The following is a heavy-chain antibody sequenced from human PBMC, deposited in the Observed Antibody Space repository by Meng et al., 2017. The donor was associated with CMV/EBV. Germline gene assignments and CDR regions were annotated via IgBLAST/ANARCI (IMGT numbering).Heavy chain of an antibody. D-gene: IGHD3-3*01. J-gene: IGHJ4*02. CDR3: AREFSDFWSGYNYFVY. V-gene: IGHV3-21*01. CDR1: GFTFSSYS. Sequence: GESLKISCAASGFTFSSYSMNWVRQAPGKGLEWVSSISSSSSYIYYADSVKGRFTISRDNAKNSLYLQMNSLRAEDTAVYYCAREFSDFWSGYNYFVYWGQGTLVTVSS. CDR2: ISSSSSYI.